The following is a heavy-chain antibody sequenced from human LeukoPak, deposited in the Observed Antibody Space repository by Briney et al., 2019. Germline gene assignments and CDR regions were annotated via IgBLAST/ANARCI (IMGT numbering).Heavy chain of an antibody. Sequence: GGSLRLSCAASGFTFSSYAMSWVRQAPGKGLEWVSDISGSGGSTYYADSVKGRFTISRDNSKNTLYLQMNSLRAEDTAVYYCAKDLITYYDFWSGSRKIDYWGQGTLVTVSS. D-gene: IGHD3-3*01. CDR1: GFTFSSYA. CDR3: AKDLITYYDFWSGSRKIDY. V-gene: IGHV3-23*01. CDR2: ISGSGGST. J-gene: IGHJ4*02.